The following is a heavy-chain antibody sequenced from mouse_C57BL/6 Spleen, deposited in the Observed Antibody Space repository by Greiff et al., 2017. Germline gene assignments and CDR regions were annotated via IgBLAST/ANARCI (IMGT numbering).Heavy chain of an antibody. CDR3: ARRRAGSKYYFDY. Sequence: QVQLQQPGAELVKPGASVKLSCKASGYTFTSYWMQWVKQRPGQGLEWIGEIDPSASYTNYNQKFKGKATLTVDTSSSTAYMQLSSLTSEDSAVYYCARRRAGSKYYFDYWGQGTTLTVSS. CDR1: GYTFTSYW. J-gene: IGHJ2*01. D-gene: IGHD1-1*01. CDR2: IDPSASYT. V-gene: IGHV1-50*01.